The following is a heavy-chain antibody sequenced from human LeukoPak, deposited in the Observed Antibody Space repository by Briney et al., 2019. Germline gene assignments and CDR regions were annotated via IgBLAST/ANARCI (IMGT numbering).Heavy chain of an antibody. J-gene: IGHJ2*01. CDR1: GGSISSGGYS. Sequence: ASQTLSLTCAVSGGSISSGGYSWSWIRQPPGKGLEWIGYIYHSGSTYYNPSLKSRVTISVDRSKNQFSLKLSSVTAADTAVYYCARHWQDFWSGYVRGDHYWYFDLWGRGTLVTVSS. CDR2: IYHSGST. V-gene: IGHV4-30-2*01. CDR3: ARHWQDFWSGYVRGDHYWYFDL. D-gene: IGHD3-3*01.